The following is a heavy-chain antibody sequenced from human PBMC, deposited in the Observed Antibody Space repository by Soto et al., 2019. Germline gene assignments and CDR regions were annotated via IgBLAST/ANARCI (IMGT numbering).Heavy chain of an antibody. CDR2: IKQDGSEK. V-gene: IGHV3-7*02. Sequence: ETLSLTCTVSGGSMSSSSWWNWVRQAPGKGLEWVANIKQDGSEKYYVDSVKGRFTISRDNAKNSLYLQMNSLRAEDTAVYYCATHPYSSGWYCWGQGTLVTVSS. CDR3: ATHPYSSGWYC. CDR1: GGSMSSSSW. D-gene: IGHD6-13*01. J-gene: IGHJ4*02.